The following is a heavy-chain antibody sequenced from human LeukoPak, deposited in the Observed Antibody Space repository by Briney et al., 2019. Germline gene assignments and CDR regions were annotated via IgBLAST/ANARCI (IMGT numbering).Heavy chain of an antibody. V-gene: IGHV4-39*07. Sequence: SETLSLTCTVSGGSIRSSSYYWGWIRRPPGKGLEWIGSIYYSGSTYYNPSLKSRLTISVDTSKNQFSLKLSSVTAADTAVYYCARDWRDGDPEIPFDYWGLGTLVTVSS. CDR2: IYYSGST. D-gene: IGHD4-17*01. CDR3: ARDWRDGDPEIPFDY. CDR1: GGSIRSSSYY. J-gene: IGHJ4*02.